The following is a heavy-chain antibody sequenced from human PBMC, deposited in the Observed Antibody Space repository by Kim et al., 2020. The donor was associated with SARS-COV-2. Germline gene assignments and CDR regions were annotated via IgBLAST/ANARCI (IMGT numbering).Heavy chain of an antibody. V-gene: IGHV3-23*01. J-gene: IGHJ4*02. Sequence: GGSLRLSCAASGFTFSSYAMSWVRQAPGKGLEWVSAISGSGGSTYYADSVKGRFTISRDNSKNTLYLQMNSLRAEDTAVYYCAKDSGGRLWLVRSYYFDYWGQGTLVTVSS. CDR1: GFTFSSYA. CDR3: AKDSGGRLWLVRSYYFDY. D-gene: IGHD6-19*01. CDR2: ISGSGGST.